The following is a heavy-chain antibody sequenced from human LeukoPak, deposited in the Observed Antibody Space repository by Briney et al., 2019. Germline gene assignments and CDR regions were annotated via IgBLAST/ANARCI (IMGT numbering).Heavy chain of an antibody. D-gene: IGHD6-6*01. J-gene: IGHJ5*02. CDR1: GYTFTSYD. CDR3: ARGSKGIAANWFDP. Sequence: ASVKVSCTASGYTFTSYDINWVRQATGQGLEWMGWMSPNSGNTGYAQKFQGRVTMTRNTSISTTYMELSSLRSEDTAVYYCARGSKGIAANWFDPWGQGTLVTVSS. CDR2: MSPNSGNT. V-gene: IGHV1-8*01.